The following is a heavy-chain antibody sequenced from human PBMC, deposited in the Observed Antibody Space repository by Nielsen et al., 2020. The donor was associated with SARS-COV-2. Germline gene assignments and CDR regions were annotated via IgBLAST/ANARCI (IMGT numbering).Heavy chain of an antibody. CDR3: AKDALDWYFDL. CDR2: ISGSGSTT. V-gene: IGHV3-9*01. CDR1: GFTFDDYA. Sequence: SLKISCAASGFTFDDYAMHWVRQAPGKGLEWVSAISGSGSTTYYADSVKGRFTISRDNAKNSLYLQMNSLRAEDTALYYCAKDALDWYFDLWGRGTLVTVSS. J-gene: IGHJ2*01.